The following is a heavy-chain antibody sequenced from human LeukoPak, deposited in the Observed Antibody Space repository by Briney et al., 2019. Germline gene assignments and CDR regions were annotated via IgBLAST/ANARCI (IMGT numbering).Heavy chain of an antibody. D-gene: IGHD3-16*01. CDR3: ARAGPSRSYDYVWGSYDY. J-gene: IGHJ4*02. CDR1: GGSFSGYY. Sequence: SETLSLTCAVYGGSFSGYYWSWIRQPPGKGLEWIGEINHSGSTYYSPSLKSRVTISLDSSKNQFSLKLSSVTAADTAVYYCARAGPSRSYDYVWGSYDYRGQGTLVTVSS. V-gene: IGHV4-34*01. CDR2: INHSGST.